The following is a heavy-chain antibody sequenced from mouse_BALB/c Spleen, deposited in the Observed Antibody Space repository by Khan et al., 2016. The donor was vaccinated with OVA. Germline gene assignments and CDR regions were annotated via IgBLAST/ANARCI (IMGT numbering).Heavy chain of an antibody. J-gene: IGHJ4*01. D-gene: IGHD1-1*01. CDR3: ANAYGSSLGYYSMDY. CDR2: IWSGGST. CDR1: GFSLSRYN. Sequence: QVQLKESGPDLVAPSQSLSITCTVSGFSLSRYNVHWIRQPPGKGLEWLGMIWSGGSTNYNSAVKSRLSISKDNSKSQVFLKMNSLQTDDTAMYXSANAYGSSLGYYSMDYWGEGTTVTVSS. V-gene: IGHV2-6-4*01.